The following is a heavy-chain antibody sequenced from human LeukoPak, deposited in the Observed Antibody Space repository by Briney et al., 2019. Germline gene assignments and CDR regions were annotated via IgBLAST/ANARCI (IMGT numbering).Heavy chain of an antibody. CDR1: GGSISRYY. D-gene: IGHD2-15*01. Sequence: SETLSLTCTVSGGSISRYYWSWIRRPPGKGLEWIGYVFHSGSTKYNPSLKSRVTISLDTSKRQFSLNLTSVTATDTAVYFCARHEGHCTGGNCYSNAFDVWGQGTMVTVSS. J-gene: IGHJ3*01. CDR3: ARHEGHCTGGNCYSNAFDV. CDR2: VFHSGST. V-gene: IGHV4-59*08.